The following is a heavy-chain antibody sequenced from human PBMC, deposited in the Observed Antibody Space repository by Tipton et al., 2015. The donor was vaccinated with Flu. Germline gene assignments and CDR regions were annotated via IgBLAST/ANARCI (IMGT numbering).Heavy chain of an antibody. D-gene: IGHD2-2*01. V-gene: IGHV3-21*01. CDR2: ISSSSSYI. J-gene: IGHJ4*02. Sequence: AVSGFTFSSYSMNWVRQAPGKGLEWVSSISSSSSYIYYADSVKGRFTISRDNAKNSLYLQMNSLRAEDTAVYYCARSVVPAAIDYWGQGTLVTVSS. CDR1: GFTFSSYS. CDR3: ARSVVPAAIDY.